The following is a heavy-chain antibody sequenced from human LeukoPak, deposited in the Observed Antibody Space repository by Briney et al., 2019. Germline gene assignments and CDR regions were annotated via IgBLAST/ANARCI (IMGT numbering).Heavy chain of an antibody. CDR2: INHSGST. Sequence: SETLSLTCAVYGGSFSGYYWSWIRQPPGKGLEWIGEINHSGSTNYNPSLKSRVTISVDTSKNQFSLKLSSVTAADTAVYYCARFYYDSSGYGFDSWGQGTKVTVSS. CDR1: GGSFSGYY. D-gene: IGHD3-22*01. CDR3: ARFYYDSSGYGFDS. J-gene: IGHJ3*02. V-gene: IGHV4-34*01.